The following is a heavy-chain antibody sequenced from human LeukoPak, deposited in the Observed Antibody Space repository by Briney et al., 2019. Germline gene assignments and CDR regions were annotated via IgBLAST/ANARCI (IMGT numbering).Heavy chain of an antibody. Sequence: GVSLRLSCEASGFTFSSYSMNWVRQAPGKGLEWVSYISSYSSTIYYADSVKGRFTISRDNAKNSLYLQMNSLTDEDTAVYYCARDSKRDGYNPRGYYFDYWGQGKLVTVSS. CDR1: GFTFSSYS. D-gene: IGHD5-24*01. J-gene: IGHJ4*02. CDR2: ISSYSSTI. V-gene: IGHV3-48*02. CDR3: ARDSKRDGYNPRGYYFDY.